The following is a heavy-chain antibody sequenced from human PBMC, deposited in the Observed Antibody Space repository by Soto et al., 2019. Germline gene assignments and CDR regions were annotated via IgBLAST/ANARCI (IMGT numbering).Heavy chain of an antibody. D-gene: IGHD1-26*01. CDR1: GFIFSDYY. CDR2: TRNKAGSYAT. J-gene: IGHJ4*02. Sequence: EVQLVESGGGLVQPGGSLRLSCAASGFIFSDYYMDWVRQVPGKGLEWVGRTRNKAGSYATEYAQSVKGRFSISRDASKDSMYLQMNSLKTEDTAVYYCARDTGGSYDYWGPGAPVTVSS. V-gene: IGHV3-72*01. CDR3: ARDTGGSYDY.